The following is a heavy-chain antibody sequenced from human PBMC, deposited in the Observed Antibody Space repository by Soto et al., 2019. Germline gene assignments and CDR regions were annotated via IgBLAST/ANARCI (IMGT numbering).Heavy chain of an antibody. CDR3: ARHRYFEGPLLYYYMDV. V-gene: IGHV4-39*01. CDR1: GGSISSGGYY. CDR2: IYYSGST. J-gene: IGHJ6*03. D-gene: IGHD3-9*01. Sequence: ASETLSLTCTVSGGSISSGGYYWSWIRQHPGKGLEWIGYIYYSGSTYYNPSLKSRVTISVDTSKNQFSLKLSSVTAADTAVYYCARHRYFEGPLLYYYMDVWGKGTTVTVSS.